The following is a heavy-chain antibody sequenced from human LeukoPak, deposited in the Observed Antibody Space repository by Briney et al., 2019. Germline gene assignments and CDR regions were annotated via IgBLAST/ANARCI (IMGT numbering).Heavy chain of an antibody. J-gene: IGHJ4*02. CDR2: LSGSGGST. CDR3: AKDPHTGYSFAY. D-gene: IGHD5-18*01. V-gene: IGHV3-23*01. Sequence: GGSLRLSCVFSGFTFSSYAMSWVRQAPGKGLEWVSSLSGSGGSTYYADSVKGRFTISRDNSKNTLYLQMNSRRVEDTAVYYCAKDPHTGYSFAYWGQGTLVTVSS. CDR1: GFTFSSYA.